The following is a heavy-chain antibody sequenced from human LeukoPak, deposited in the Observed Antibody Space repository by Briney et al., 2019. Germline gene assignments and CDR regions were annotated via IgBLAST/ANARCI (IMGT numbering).Heavy chain of an antibody. J-gene: IGHJ5*02. V-gene: IGHV3-74*01. CDR2: IYTDGRST. Sequence: PGGSLRLSCAASGFTFNRYCMHWVRQAPGKGLEWVARIYTDGRSTYYADFVKGRFTISRDNTKNTLYLQMNSLRAEDTADYYCVRERQQGQSDWFDPWGQGTLVTVSS. CDR3: VRERQQGQSDWFDP. CDR1: GFTFNRYC. D-gene: IGHD1-1*01.